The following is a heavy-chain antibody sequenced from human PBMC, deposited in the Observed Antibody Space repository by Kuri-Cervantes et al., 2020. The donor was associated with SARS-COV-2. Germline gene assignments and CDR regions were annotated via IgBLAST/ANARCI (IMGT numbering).Heavy chain of an antibody. V-gene: IGHV3-7*03. D-gene: IGHD4-23*01. CDR1: GFTFSSYS. CDR2: IRHDGSEM. CDR3: AGAECYGGNCYFGY. Sequence: AGSLSLSCAASGFTFSSYSMNWVRQAPGKGLEWVANIRHDGSEMTYVDSVKRRFIISRDNVKSSLLLQMNTLMAEDTAVYYGAGAECYGGNCYFGYWGQGTLVTVSS. J-gene: IGHJ4*02.